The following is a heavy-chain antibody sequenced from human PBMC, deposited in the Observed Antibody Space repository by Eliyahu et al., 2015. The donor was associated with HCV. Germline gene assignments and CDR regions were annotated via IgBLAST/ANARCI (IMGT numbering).Heavy chain of an antibody. V-gene: IGHV3-7*01. CDR3: ARDLYYGSGSPLVDQ. CDR1: GFTFSXYW. D-gene: IGHD3-10*01. J-gene: IGHJ4*02. CDR2: IKQDGSEK. Sequence: EVQLVESGGGLVQPGGSLRLSCAASGFTFSXYWMSWVRQAPGKGLGWVTNIKQDGSEKYYVDSVKGRFTISRDNAKNSVYLQMNSLRAEDTAVYYCARDLYYGSGSPLVDQWGQGTLVTVSS.